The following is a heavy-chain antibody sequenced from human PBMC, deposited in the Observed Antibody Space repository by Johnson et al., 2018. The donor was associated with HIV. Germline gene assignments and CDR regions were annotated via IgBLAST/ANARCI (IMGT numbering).Heavy chain of an antibody. D-gene: IGHD3-16*02. J-gene: IGHJ3*02. CDR3: ARGLQSTFGGVIAPPDVFDI. CDR1: GFTFDDYG. V-gene: IGHV3-20*04. Sequence: VQLVESGGGVVRPGGSLRLSCAASGFTFDDYGMNWVRQAPGKGLEWVSSINWNGGSTAYADSVKGRFTISRDNAKNSLYLQMNSLRAEDTALYYCARGLQSTFGGVIAPPDVFDIWGQGTMVTVSS. CDR2: INWNGGST.